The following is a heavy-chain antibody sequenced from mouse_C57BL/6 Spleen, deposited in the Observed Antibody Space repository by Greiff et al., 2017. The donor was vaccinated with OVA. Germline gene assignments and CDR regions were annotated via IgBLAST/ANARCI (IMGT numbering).Heavy chain of an antibody. D-gene: IGHD2-4*01. CDR1: GYAFSSYW. Sequence: QVQLKESGAELVKPGASVKISCKASGYAFSSYWMNWVQQRPGKGLEWIGQIYPGDGDTNYNGKFKGKATLTADKSSSTAYMQLSSLTSEDSAVYFCARDYDGDYWGQGTTLTVSS. CDR3: ARDYDGDY. V-gene: IGHV1-80*01. CDR2: IYPGDGDT. J-gene: IGHJ2*01.